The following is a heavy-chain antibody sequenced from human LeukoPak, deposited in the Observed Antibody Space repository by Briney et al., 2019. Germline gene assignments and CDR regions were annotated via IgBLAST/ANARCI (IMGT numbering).Heavy chain of an antibody. Sequence: GGSLRLSCAASGFTVSSHHMSWVRQAPGKGLEWVSVIYPGGSTYYADSVKGRFTISRDNSKNTLYFQMNNLRAEDTAVYYCAARVTTTSNYYYYMDVWGKGTTVTISS. CDR2: IYPGGST. V-gene: IGHV3-53*01. CDR1: GFTVSSHH. CDR3: AARVTTTSNYYYYMDV. J-gene: IGHJ6*03. D-gene: IGHD4-17*01.